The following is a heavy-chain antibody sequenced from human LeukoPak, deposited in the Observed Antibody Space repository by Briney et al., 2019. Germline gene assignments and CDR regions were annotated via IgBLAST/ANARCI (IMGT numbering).Heavy chain of an antibody. CDR3: ASCFGYYYYGMDV. V-gene: IGHV3-30*04. D-gene: IGHD2-21*01. CDR2: ISYDGSNK. Sequence: PGGSLRLSCAASGFTFSSYAMHWVRQAPGKGLEWVAVISYDGSNKYYADSVKGRFTISRDNSKNTLYLQMNSLRAEDTAVYYCASCFGYYYYGMDVWGQGTTVTVSS. CDR1: GFTFSSYA. J-gene: IGHJ6*02.